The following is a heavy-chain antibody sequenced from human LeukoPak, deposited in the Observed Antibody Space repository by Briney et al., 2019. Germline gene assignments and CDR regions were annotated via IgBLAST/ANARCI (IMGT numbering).Heavy chain of an antibody. CDR1: GYTFTGYY. D-gene: IGHD5-18*01. J-gene: IGHJ4*02. CDR3: ARAALDTAMVYYFDY. V-gene: IGHV1-2*02. Sequence: AASVKVSCKASGYTFTGYYMHWVRQAPGQGLEWMGWINPNSGGTNYAQKFQGRVTMTRVTSISTAYMELSRLRSDDTAVYYCARAALDTAMVYYFDYWGQGTLVTVSS. CDR2: INPNSGGT.